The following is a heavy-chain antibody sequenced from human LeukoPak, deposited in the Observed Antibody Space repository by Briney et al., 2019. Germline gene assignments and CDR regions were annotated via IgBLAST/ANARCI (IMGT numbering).Heavy chain of an antibody. D-gene: IGHD3-22*01. Sequence: PSETLSLTCAVYGGSFSGYYWSWIRQPPGKGLEWIGEINHSGSTNYNPSLKSRVTISVDTSKNQFSLKLSSVTAADTAVHYCARNGGDYYDSSGYYFVFDYWGQGTLVTVSS. V-gene: IGHV4-34*01. CDR1: GGSFSGYY. CDR2: INHSGST. CDR3: ARNGGDYYDSSGYYFVFDY. J-gene: IGHJ4*02.